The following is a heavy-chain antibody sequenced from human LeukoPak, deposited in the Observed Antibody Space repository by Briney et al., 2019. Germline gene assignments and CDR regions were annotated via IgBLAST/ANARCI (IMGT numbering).Heavy chain of an antibody. CDR2: TSGSGAST. CDR3: AKGLGRRSSSWDMLNH. Sequence: PGGSLRLSCSASGFTFSSYAMTWVRQAPGKGLEWASATSGSGASTYYADSVRGRFTISRGNSKNTLYLQMNSLRVEDTAVFYCAKGLGRRSSSWDMLNHWGQGTLVTVSS. D-gene: IGHD6-13*01. CDR1: GFTFSSYA. J-gene: IGHJ5*02. V-gene: IGHV3-23*01.